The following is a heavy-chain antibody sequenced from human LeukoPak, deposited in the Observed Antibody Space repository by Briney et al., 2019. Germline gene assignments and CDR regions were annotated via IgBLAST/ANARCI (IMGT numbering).Heavy chain of an antibody. CDR3: ARVPYDFWSGYYVAFDY. J-gene: IGHJ4*02. CDR2: IYTSGST. V-gene: IGHV4-4*07. D-gene: IGHD3-3*01. CDR1: GGSISSYY. Sequence: SETLSLTXTVSGGSISSYYWSWIRQPAGKGVEWIGRIYTSGSTNYNPSLKSRVTMSVDTSKNQFSLKLSSVTAADTAVYYCARVPYDFWSGYYVAFDYWGQGTLVTVSS.